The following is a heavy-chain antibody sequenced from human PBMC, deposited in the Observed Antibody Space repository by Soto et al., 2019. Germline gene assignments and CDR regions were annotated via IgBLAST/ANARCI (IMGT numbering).Heavy chain of an antibody. D-gene: IGHD1-26*01. CDR1: ESTVSRDW. J-gene: IGHJ4*02. CDR3: SGGVGDAF. CDR2: INQDGSGK. Sequence: EVHLVESGGGLVQTGGSLRLSCAIFESTVSRDWMNWVRQAPGKGMEWVAHINQDGSGKXYVDSVKGRFTISRDNAKKSLYRQMNSLRPADRAMYYCSGGVGDAFWGQGTLVTVSS. V-gene: IGHV3-7*04.